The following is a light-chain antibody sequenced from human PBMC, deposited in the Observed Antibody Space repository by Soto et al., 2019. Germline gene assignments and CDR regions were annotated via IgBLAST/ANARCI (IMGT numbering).Light chain of an antibody. CDR2: GTS. V-gene: IGKV3-20*01. CDR1: QTITSFY. CDR3: QQFGGSPPRFT. Sequence: EIVLTQSPATVPVSPWERATLTCRASQTITSFYLAWYQQKPGQAPRLLIYGTSTRATGIPDRFSGSGSGTDFTLTIRKLEPEDFAVYYCQQFGGSPPRFTFGPGTKVDIK. J-gene: IGKJ3*01.